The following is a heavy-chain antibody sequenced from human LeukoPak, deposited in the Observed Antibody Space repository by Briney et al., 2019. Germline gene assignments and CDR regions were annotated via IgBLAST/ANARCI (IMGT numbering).Heavy chain of an antibody. CDR2: IIPILGIA. CDR3: ARSRVAAAGTAY. D-gene: IGHD6-13*01. J-gene: IGHJ4*02. V-gene: IGHV1-69*04. Sequence: ASVRVSCKASGGTFSSYAISWVRQAPGQGLEWMGRIIPILGIANYAQKFQGRVTITADKSTSTAYMELSSLRSEDTAVYYCARSRVAAAGTAYWGQGTLVTVSS. CDR1: GGTFSSYA.